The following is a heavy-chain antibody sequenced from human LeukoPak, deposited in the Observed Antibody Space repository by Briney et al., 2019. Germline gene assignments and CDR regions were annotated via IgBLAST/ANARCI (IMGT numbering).Heavy chain of an antibody. Sequence: GASVKVSCKSSGYTFTSYDINWVRQATGQGLEWMGWMNPSSGNTGYAQKLQGRVTMTRNTSISTAYMELSSLRSEDTAVYYCARGASLYGSGILGGIDPWGQGTLVTVSS. CDR3: ARGASLYGSGILGGIDP. J-gene: IGHJ5*02. CDR1: GYTFTSYD. V-gene: IGHV1-8*01. CDR2: MNPSSGNT. D-gene: IGHD3-10*01.